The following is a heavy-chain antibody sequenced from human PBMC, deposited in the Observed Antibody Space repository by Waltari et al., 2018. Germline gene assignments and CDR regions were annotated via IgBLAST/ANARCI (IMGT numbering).Heavy chain of an antibody. J-gene: IGHJ3*02. Sequence: EVQLVESGGGLVQPGGSLRLSCAASGFIFSRYEMNWVRQAAGNGLEWVSYISSSGSTTYYGDSVKGRFTISRDDAKNSLDLQMNSLRVEDTAVYYCARVGPGSGYGGIVNAFDIWGLGTMITVSS. D-gene: IGHD3-22*01. CDR2: ISSSGSTT. CDR1: GFIFSRYE. CDR3: ARVGPGSGYGGIVNAFDI. V-gene: IGHV3-48*03.